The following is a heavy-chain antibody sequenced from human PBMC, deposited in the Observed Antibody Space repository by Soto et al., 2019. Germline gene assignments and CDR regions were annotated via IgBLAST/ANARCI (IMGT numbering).Heavy chain of an antibody. CDR3: ARDETD. Sequence: GASVKVSCKASGGTFSSYTISWVRQAPGQRLEWMGWIHAGNGNTKYSQKFQGRVTFTRDTSASTAYMEVSSLTSEDTAVYYCARDETDWGQGTLVTVSS. CDR2: IHAGNGNT. CDR1: GGTFSSYT. V-gene: IGHV1-3*01. J-gene: IGHJ4*02.